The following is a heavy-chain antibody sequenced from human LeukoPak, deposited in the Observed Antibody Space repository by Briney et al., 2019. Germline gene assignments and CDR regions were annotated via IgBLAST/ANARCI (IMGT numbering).Heavy chain of an antibody. V-gene: IGHV3-66*01. D-gene: IGHD6-13*01. CDR3: AREVTSSSWYGWFDP. CDR2: IYSGGST. J-gene: IGHJ5*02. CDR1: GFTVSSDY. Sequence: GGSLRLSCAASGFTVSSDYMSWVRQAPGKGLEWVSVIYSGGSTYYADSVKGRFTISRDNSKNTLYLQMNSLRAEDTAVYYCAREVTSSSWYGWFDPWGQGTLVTVSS.